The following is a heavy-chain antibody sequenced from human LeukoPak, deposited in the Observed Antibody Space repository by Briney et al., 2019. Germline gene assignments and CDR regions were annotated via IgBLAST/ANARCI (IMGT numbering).Heavy chain of an antibody. CDR2: ISGSGGST. CDR3: AIAIGKSDFYYFDY. CDR1: GFTVSSNY. Sequence: GGSLRLSCAASGFTVSSNYMSWVRQAPGKGLEWVSAISGSGGSTYYADSVKGRFTISRDNSKNTLYLQMNSLRAEDTAVYYCAIAIGKSDFYYFDYWGQGTLVTASS. J-gene: IGHJ4*02. V-gene: IGHV3-23*01.